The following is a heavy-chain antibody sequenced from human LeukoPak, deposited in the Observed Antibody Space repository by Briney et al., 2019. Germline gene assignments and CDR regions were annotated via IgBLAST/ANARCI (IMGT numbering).Heavy chain of an antibody. CDR2: ISGSGGST. D-gene: IGHD3-10*01. CDR1: GFTFSSYA. J-gene: IGHJ5*02. Sequence: GGSLRLSCAASGFTFSSYAMSWVRQAPGKGLEWVSAISGSGGSTYYADSVKGRFTISRDNAKNSLYLQMNSLRAEDTALYYCAKARGLNWFDPWGQGTLVTVSS. CDR3: AKARGLNWFDP. V-gene: IGHV3-23*01.